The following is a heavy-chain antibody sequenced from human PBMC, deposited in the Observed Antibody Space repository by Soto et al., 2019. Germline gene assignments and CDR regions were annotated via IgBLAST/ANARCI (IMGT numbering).Heavy chain of an antibody. J-gene: IGHJ4*02. D-gene: IGHD3-16*01. CDR3: ARNRGWGAPNDY. V-gene: IGHV3-48*03. CDR1: GFTFISYD. CDR2: ISSSGTTI. Sequence: GWSLRLSCAASGFTFISYDIIWVRQAPGKGLEWVSYISSSGTTISYADSVKGRFTISRDNAKNSLYLQMSSLRGEDTAVYYCARNRGWGAPNDYWGQGTLVTVYS.